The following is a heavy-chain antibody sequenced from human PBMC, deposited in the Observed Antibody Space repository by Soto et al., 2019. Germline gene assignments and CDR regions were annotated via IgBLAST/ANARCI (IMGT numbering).Heavy chain of an antibody. CDR3: TMRGGGGSGVFMIEWLVP. CDR1: GGSLYSFNW. CDR2: IHHSGST. V-gene: IGHV4-4*02. J-gene: IGHJ5*02. Sequence: QVQLQESGPGLLKPSGTLSLTCDVSGGSLYSFNWWTWVRQTPGKGLEWIGEIHHSGSTNYNPSLKSRVTIAADKSKNQFFLNLASGTAADTALYYCTMRGGGGSGVFMIEWLVPWGQGTQVTVSS. D-gene: IGHD3-3*01.